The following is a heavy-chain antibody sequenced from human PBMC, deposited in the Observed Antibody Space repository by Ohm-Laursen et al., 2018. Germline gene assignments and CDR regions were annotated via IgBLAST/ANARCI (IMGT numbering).Heavy chain of an antibody. V-gene: IGHV3-74*01. CDR3: AMRSSASSGHER. CDR2: IDTSGTST. CDR1: GFTFSNYW. D-gene: IGHD3-22*01. Sequence: SLRLSCAASGFTFSNYWMHWVRQVPGQGLAWVSRIDTSGTSTRYADSVQGRFTISRDNAKYTLYLQMNSLRVEDTAVYYCAMRSSASSGHERWGQGTLVTVSP. J-gene: IGHJ4*02.